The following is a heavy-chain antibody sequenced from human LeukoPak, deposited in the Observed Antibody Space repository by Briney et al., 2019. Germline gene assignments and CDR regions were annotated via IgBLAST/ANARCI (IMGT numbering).Heavy chain of an antibody. J-gene: IGHJ4*02. D-gene: IGHD6-19*01. CDR2: ISYDGSDK. Sequence: GGSLRLSCAASGFIFSDYAMHWVRQAPDKGLEWVALISYDGSDKYYTDSVEGRFTTSRDNSKNTLYLQMNSLRAEDTAVYYCTTPGGSGWHPLDYWGQGTLVTVSS. CDR3: TTPGGSGWHPLDY. V-gene: IGHV3-30*03. CDR1: GFIFSDYA.